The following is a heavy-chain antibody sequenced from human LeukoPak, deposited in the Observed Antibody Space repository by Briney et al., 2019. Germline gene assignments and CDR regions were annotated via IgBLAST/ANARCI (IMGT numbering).Heavy chain of an antibody. CDR3: ARGNPLIDY. CDR1: GFTLSTYW. V-gene: IGHV3-74*01. J-gene: IGHJ4*02. Sequence: GSLRLSCAASGFTLSTYWMQWVRQPAGKGLMWVSHISIDGYIKRYADSVKGRFTISRDDAKNTLYLEMSSLRAEDTAVYYCARGNPLIDYWGQGTLVTVSS. CDR2: ISIDGYIK. D-gene: IGHD2/OR15-2a*01.